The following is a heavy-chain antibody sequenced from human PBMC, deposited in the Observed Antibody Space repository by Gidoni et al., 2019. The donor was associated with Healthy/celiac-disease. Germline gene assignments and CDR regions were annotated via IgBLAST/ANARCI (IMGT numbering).Heavy chain of an antibody. J-gene: IGHJ4*02. V-gene: IGHV4-34*01. CDR1: GGSFSGYY. CDR3: ARGRRVLLWFGESLAPKPLDY. CDR2: INHSGST. Sequence: QVQLQQWGAGLLKPSETLSLTCAVYGGSFSGYYWSWIRQPPGKGLEWIGEINHSGSTNYNPSLKSRVTISVDTSKNQFSLKLSSVTAADTAVYYCARGRRVLLWFGESLAPKPLDYWGQGTLVTVSS. D-gene: IGHD3-10*01.